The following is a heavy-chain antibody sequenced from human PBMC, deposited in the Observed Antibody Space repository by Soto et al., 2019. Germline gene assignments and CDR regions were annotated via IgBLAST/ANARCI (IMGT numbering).Heavy chain of an antibody. CDR2: ISYSGNT. V-gene: IGHV4-31*03. CDR1: GGSISSDGYY. D-gene: IGHD2-15*01. J-gene: IGHJ4*02. Sequence: SETLSLTCTVSGGSISSDGYYWSWIRQHPGKGLEWIGYISYSGNTYYNPSLESRVTISIDTSKNKFSLRLSSVTAADTAVYYCATGLGYCTGGSCYSLDYWGQGTLVT. CDR3: ATGLGYCTGGSCYSLDY.